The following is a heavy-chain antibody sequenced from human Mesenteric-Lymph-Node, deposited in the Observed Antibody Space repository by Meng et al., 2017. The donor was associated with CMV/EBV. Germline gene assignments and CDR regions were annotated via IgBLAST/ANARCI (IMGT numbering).Heavy chain of an antibody. CDR1: GGSFSGYY. D-gene: IGHD4-23*01. Sequence: VHLRPWVRGLLNPSGTLSLTCAVYGGSFSGYYWSWIRQPPGKGLEWIGEINHSGSTNSNPSLKSRVTISVDTSRNQFSLKLSSVTAADTAVYYCARHQRWLKSEGGFNYWGQGTLVTVSS. V-gene: IGHV4-34*01. CDR3: ARHQRWLKSEGGFNY. J-gene: IGHJ4*02. CDR2: INHSGST.